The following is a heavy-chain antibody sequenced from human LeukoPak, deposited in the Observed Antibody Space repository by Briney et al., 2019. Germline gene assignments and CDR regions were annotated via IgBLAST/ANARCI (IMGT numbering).Heavy chain of an antibody. J-gene: IGHJ4*02. CDR3: ARAESVAGSFVGDY. CDR2: IKNDGAVK. V-gene: IGHV3-7*01. D-gene: IGHD6-19*01. Sequence: GGSLRLSCAASGFTFSYHWMTWVRQAPGKGLEWVANIKNDGAVKNYVDSVKGRFTISRDNAKNTLYLQMNSLRAEDTAVYYCARAESVAGSFVGDYWGQGTLVTVSS. CDR1: GFTFSYHW.